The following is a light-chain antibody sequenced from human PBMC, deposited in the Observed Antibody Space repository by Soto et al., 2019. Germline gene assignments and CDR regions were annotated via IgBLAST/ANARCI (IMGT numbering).Light chain of an antibody. CDR3: QQYVTSPLT. Sequence: DIVLTQSPGTLSLSPGERATLSCRASQNVDSTYLAWYQQKPGQAPRLLIYGVSSRATGIPDRFSGSGSGTDFTLTISRLEPEDFAVYYCQQYVTSPLTFGGGTKVDIK. CDR1: QNVDSTY. V-gene: IGKV3-20*01. CDR2: GVS. J-gene: IGKJ4*01.